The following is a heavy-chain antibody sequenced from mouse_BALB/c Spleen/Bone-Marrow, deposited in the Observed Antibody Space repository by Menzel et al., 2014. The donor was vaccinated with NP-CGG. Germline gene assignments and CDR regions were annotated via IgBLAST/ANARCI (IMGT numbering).Heavy chain of an antibody. Sequence: QVKLQQSGAELMKPGASVKISCKATGYTFSSYWIEWVKQRPGHGLEWIGEILPGSGSTNYNEKFKGKATFTADTSSNTAYMQLSSLTSEDSAVYYCARWGYGSSYVGYFDVWGAGTTVTVSS. CDR3: ARWGYGSSYVGYFDV. J-gene: IGHJ1*01. CDR2: ILPGSGST. CDR1: GYTFSSYW. V-gene: IGHV1-9*01. D-gene: IGHD1-1*01.